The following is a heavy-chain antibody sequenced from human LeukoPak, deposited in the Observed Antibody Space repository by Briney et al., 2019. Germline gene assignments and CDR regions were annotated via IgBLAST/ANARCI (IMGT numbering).Heavy chain of an antibody. J-gene: IGHJ4*02. CDR2: ISSSSSTI. D-gene: IGHD1-26*01. V-gene: IGHV3-48*01. CDR3: ARGVGSQNFDY. CDR1: GFTFSSYS. Sequence: GGSLRLSCAASGFTFSSYSMNWVRQAPGKGLEWVSYISSSSSTIYYADSVKGRFTISRDNAKNSLYLQMNSLRAEDTAVYYCARGVGSQNFDYWGQGTLVTVSS.